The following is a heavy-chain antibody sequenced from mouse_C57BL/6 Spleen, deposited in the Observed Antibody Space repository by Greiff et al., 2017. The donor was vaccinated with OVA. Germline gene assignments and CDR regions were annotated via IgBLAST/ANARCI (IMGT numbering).Heavy chain of an antibody. CDR3: ARAPFYYGSSYFDY. D-gene: IGHD1-1*01. Sequence: VQLQQSGPELVKPGASVKISCKASGYAFSSSWMNWVKQRPGKGLEWIGRIYPGDGDTNYNGKFKGKATLTADKSSSTAYMQLSSLTSEDSAVYFCARAPFYYGSSYFDYWGQGTTLTVSS. V-gene: IGHV1-82*01. CDR2: IYPGDGDT. CDR1: GYAFSSSW. J-gene: IGHJ2*01.